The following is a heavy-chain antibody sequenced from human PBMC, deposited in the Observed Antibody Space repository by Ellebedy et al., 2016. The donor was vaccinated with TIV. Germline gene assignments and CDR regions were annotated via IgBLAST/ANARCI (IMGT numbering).Heavy chain of an antibody. Sequence: PGGSLRLSCEANGFDFTDYAVYWVRQVPGKGLEWVAVISFHGSSETHYTDSVRGRFTVSRDSSKNPLYLQMNTLTTEDTAVYYCARSEILEAAESLSYYGLDVWGPGTTVTVSS. CDR1: GFDFTDYA. J-gene: IGHJ6*02. CDR2: ISFHGSSET. CDR3: ARSEILEAAESLSYYGLDV. V-gene: IGHV3-30*04. D-gene: IGHD6-13*01.